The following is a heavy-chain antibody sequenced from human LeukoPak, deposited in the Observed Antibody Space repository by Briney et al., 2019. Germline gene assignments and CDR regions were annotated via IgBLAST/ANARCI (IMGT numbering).Heavy chain of an antibody. CDR1: GGSISSSSYY. J-gene: IGHJ4*02. CDR2: IPYSGNA. D-gene: IGHD6-19*01. Sequence: SETLSLTCTVSGGSISSSSYYWGWIRQPPGQGLEWIGTIPYSGNAYYSPPLKSRVTISVDTSMNQFSLKVSSVTAVDTAVYYCARYPYSGISGWQAFDYWGQGTLVTVSS. CDR3: ARYPYSGISGWQAFDY. V-gene: IGHV4-39*01.